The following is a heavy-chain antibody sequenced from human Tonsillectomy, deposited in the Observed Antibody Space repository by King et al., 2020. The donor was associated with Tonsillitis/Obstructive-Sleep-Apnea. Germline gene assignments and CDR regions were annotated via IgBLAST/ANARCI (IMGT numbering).Heavy chain of an antibody. J-gene: IGHJ4*02. D-gene: IGHD3-22*01. CDR2: ISPYNGET. CDR3: ARDSMSHYYDSSDYYTFDY. CDR1: GYTFTSYG. V-gene: IGHV1-18*01. Sequence: QLVQSGAEVKKPGASVKVSCKAPGYTFTSYGISWVRQAPGQGLERRGWISPYNGETKYAQKIQGRVTKTTGTSTYTAYMEQKSLRSADTAVYYCARDSMSHYYDSSDYYTFDYWGQGTLVTVSS.